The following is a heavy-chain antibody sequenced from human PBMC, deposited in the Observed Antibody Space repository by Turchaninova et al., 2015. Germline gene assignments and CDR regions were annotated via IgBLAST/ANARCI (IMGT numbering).Heavy chain of an antibody. J-gene: IGHJ1*01. CDR1: GGSFMSYY. V-gene: IGHV4-34*01. Sequence: QVQLQQWGAGLLKPSETLSLTCAVYGGSFMSYYGSWSRQPPGTGLEWIGEIHPGGTINYNPSLESRVTLSLDTSKNQFSLSLSSVTAADTAVYYCSRGTDSSKVGQHWGQGTLVTVSS. D-gene: IGHD6-13*01. CDR2: IHPGGTI. CDR3: SRGTDSSKVGQH.